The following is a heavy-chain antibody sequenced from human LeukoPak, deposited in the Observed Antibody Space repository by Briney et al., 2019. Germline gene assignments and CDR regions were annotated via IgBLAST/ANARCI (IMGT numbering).Heavy chain of an antibody. J-gene: IGHJ4*02. CDR3: ARQSGYSSGWPSDY. D-gene: IGHD6-19*01. Sequence: SETLSLTCAVSGYSISSGYYWGWIRQPPGKGLEWIGSIYHSGSTYYNPSLKSRVTISVDTSKNQFSLKLSSVTAADTAVYYCARQSGYSSGWPSDYWGQGTLVTVSS. V-gene: IGHV4-38-2*01. CDR1: GYSISSGYY. CDR2: IYHSGST.